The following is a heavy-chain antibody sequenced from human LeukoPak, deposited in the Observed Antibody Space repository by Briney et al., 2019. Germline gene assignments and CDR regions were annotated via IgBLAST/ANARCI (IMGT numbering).Heavy chain of an antibody. V-gene: IGHV3-11*01. CDR3: AKDRNYDFWSGTQIDY. D-gene: IGHD3-3*01. CDR1: GFTFSDYY. J-gene: IGHJ4*02. CDR2: ITKSGSSV. Sequence: GGSLRLSCAVSGFTFSDYYMSWIRQAPGKGLEWISYITKSGSSVYYSDSVKGRFTISRDNAKNSLYLQMNSLSAEDTAVYYCAKDRNYDFWSGTQIDYWGQGTLVTVSS.